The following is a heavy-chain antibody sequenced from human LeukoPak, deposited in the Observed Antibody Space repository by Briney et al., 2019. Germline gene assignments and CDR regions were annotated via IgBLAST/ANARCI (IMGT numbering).Heavy chain of an antibody. J-gene: IGHJ4*02. D-gene: IGHD3-16*01. CDR3: ARERLFDY. CDR1: GFTFSSYG. CDR2: ISSSNTYI. Sequence: PGGSLRLSCAASGFTFSSYGMHWVRQAPGKGLEWVSSISSSNTYIYYADSVKGRFTISRDNAKNSLYLQMNSLRAEDTAVYYCARERLFDYWGQGTLVTVSS. V-gene: IGHV3-21*01.